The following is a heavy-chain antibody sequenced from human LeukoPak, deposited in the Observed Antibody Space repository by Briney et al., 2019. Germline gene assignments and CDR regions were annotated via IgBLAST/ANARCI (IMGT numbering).Heavy chain of an antibody. CDR1: GFTLSSHT. D-gene: IGHD6-19*01. CDR3: ARVDSGSACAS. V-gene: IGHV3-21*01. Sequence: PGGSLRLSCAASGFTLSSHTMNWVRQAPGRGLEWVSAISTNDIQYADSVKGRFTISRDISKNTLYLQMGSLRPEDMAVYYCARVDSGSACASWGQGILVTVSS. J-gene: IGHJ1*01. CDR2: ISTNDI.